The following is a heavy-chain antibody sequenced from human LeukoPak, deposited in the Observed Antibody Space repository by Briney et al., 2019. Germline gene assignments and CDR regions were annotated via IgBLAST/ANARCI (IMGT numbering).Heavy chain of an antibody. D-gene: IGHD5-18*01. V-gene: IGHV3-48*03. CDR1: GFTFSSYE. Sequence: PAGGSLRLSCAASGFTFSSYEMNWVRQAPGKGLEWVSYISSSGSTIYYADSVKGRFPIYRDNGKNSLYLQMNSLRAEDTAVYYCASGPIRYSYGGPYYFDYWGQGTLVTVST. CDR3: ASGPIRYSYGGPYYFDY. CDR2: ISSSGSTI. J-gene: IGHJ4*02.